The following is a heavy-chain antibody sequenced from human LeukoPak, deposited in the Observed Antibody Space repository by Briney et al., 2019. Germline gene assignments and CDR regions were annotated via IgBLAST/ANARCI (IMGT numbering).Heavy chain of an antibody. CDR1: GGSISSYY. CDR2: INHSGST. D-gene: IGHD6-19*01. V-gene: IGHV4-34*01. CDR3: ARYSSGWYRADDY. J-gene: IGHJ4*02. Sequence: SETLSLTCTVSGGSISSYYWSWIRQPPGKGLEWIGEINHSGSTNYNPSLKSRVTISVDTSKNQFSLKLSSVTAADTAVYYCARYSSGWYRADDYWGQGTLVTVSS.